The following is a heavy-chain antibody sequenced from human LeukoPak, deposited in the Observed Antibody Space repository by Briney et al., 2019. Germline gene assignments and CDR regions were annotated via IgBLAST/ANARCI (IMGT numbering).Heavy chain of an antibody. CDR3: ARGYGSGSNWFDP. V-gene: IGHV1-2*02. CDR2: INPNSGGA. CDR1: GYTFTGYY. Sequence: ASVKVSCKASGYTFTGYYMHWVRQAPGQGLEWMGWINPNSGGANYAQKFQGRVTMTRDTSISTAYMELSRLRSDDTAVYYCARGYGSGSNWFDPWGQGTLVIVSS. J-gene: IGHJ5*02. D-gene: IGHD3-10*01.